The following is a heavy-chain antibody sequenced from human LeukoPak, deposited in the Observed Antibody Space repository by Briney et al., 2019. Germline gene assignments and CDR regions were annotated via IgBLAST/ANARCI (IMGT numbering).Heavy chain of an antibody. CDR3: ARVPSSGWYAYYFDY. CDR1: DDSITIYY. V-gene: IGHV4-4*07. J-gene: IGHJ4*02. CDR2: ISSSGST. Sequence: SETLSLTCTVSDDSITIYYRSWIRQPAGKGLEWIGRISSSGSTNYNPSLKSRVTISVDTSKNQFSLKLSSVTAADTAVYFCARVPSSGWYAYYFDYWGQGTPVTVSS. D-gene: IGHD6-19*01.